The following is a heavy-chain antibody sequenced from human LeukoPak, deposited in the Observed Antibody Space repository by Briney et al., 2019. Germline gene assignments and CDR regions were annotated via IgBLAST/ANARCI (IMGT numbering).Heavy chain of an antibody. D-gene: IGHD6-19*01. Sequence: ASVKVSCKASGYTFTSYYMHWVRQAPGQGLEWMGIINPSGGSTNYAQKLQGRVTMTTDTSTSTAYMELRSLRSDDTAVYYCARGQWSRWFDPWGQGTLVTVSS. CDR1: GYTFTSYY. CDR2: INPSGGST. V-gene: IGHV1-46*01. CDR3: ARGQWSRWFDP. J-gene: IGHJ5*02.